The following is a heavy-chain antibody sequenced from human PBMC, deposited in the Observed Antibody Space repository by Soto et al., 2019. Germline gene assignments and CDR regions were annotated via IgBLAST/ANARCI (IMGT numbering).Heavy chain of an antibody. CDR3: AKGDGFILAV. J-gene: IGHJ6*02. V-gene: IGHV3-53*02. CDR1: GFTVNSNY. D-gene: IGHD1-26*01. Sequence: EVQLLATGGGLIQPGGSLRLSCAASGFTVNSNYMSWVRQAPGEGLQWVSITNTGGTTYYADSVKGRFTVSRDNSKNTLYLQMNSLRAEDTAVYYCAKGDGFILAVCGQGTTVSVSS. CDR2: TNTGGTT.